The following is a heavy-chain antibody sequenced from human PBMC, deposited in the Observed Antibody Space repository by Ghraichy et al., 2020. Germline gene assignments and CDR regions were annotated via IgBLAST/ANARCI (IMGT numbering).Heavy chain of an antibody. J-gene: IGHJ4*02. Sequence: GESLNISCAASGFSFSRHWMSWVRQAPGKGLEWVASIKSDGSDIFYVDSVRGRFTISRDNAKNSVSLEMNSLRVEDTAVYYCARDPYGDYKYGGTDYWGQGTLVSVYS. D-gene: IGHD4-17*01. V-gene: IGHV3-7*01. CDR3: ARDPYGDYKYGGTDY. CDR1: GFSFSRHW. CDR2: IKSDGSDI.